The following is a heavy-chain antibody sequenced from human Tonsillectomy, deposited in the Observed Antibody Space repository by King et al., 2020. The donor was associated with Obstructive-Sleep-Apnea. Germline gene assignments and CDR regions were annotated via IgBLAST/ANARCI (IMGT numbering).Heavy chain of an antibody. CDR3: AKDFAYCSGGSCRYYFDY. CDR1: GFTFDDYA. CDR2: ISWNSGSI. J-gene: IGHJ4*01. D-gene: IGHD2-15*01. V-gene: IGHV3-9*01. Sequence: VQLVESGGGLVQPGRSLRLSCAASGFTFDDYAMHWVRQAPGKGLEWVSGISWNSGSIGYADSVKGRFIISRDNAKNSLYLQMNTLRAEDTALYYCAKDFAYCSGGSCRYYFDYWGHGTLVTVSS.